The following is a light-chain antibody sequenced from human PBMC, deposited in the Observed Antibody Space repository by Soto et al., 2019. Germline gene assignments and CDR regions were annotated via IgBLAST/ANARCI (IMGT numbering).Light chain of an antibody. Sequence: IQMTQSPSSLSASVGDRVTVTCRASQTIKKYLNWYQCKPGKAPKLLIYGASNLQRGVPSRFICDGSATAFSLTISRLATADFATYYGHQIFSAPFTFGQGTWLE. V-gene: IGKV1-39*01. CDR2: GAS. J-gene: IGKJ2*01. CDR1: QTIKKY. CDR3: HQIFSAPFT.